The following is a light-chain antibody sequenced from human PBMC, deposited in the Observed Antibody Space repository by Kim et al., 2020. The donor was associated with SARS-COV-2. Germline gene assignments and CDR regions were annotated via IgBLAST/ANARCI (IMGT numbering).Light chain of an antibody. Sequence: SSELTQDSAVSVALGQTVRITCQGDSLRSYYASWYQQKPGQAPVLVIYGKNNRPSGIPDRFSGSSSGNTASLTITGAQAEDEADYYCNSRDSSGNHYVVFGGGTQLTVL. CDR2: GKN. J-gene: IGLJ2*01. CDR3: NSRDSSGNHYVV. CDR1: SLRSYY. V-gene: IGLV3-19*01.